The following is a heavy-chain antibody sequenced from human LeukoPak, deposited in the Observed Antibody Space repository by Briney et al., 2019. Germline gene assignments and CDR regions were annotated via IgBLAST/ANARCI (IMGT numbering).Heavy chain of an antibody. CDR3: AREGDYGDYVFDY. V-gene: IGHV3-33*01. D-gene: IGHD4-17*01. CDR1: GFTFSSYG. Sequence: GGSLRLSCAASGFTFSSYGMHWVRQAPGKGLEWVAVIWYDGSNKYHADSVKGRFTISRDNSKNTLYLQMNSLRAEDTAVYYCAREGDYGDYVFDYWGQGTLVTVSS. CDR2: IWYDGSNK. J-gene: IGHJ4*02.